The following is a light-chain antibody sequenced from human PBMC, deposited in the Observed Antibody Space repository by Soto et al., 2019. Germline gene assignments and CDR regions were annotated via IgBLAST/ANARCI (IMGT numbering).Light chain of an antibody. CDR1: SCDVGSYNY. CDR2: EVS. Sequence: QSALTQPASVSGSPGQSITISCTGTSCDVGSYNYVSWYQQHPGKAPKLMIYEVSNRPSGVSNRFSGSKSGSAASLTISGLQAEDEADYYCTSYTTTSTPVVFGGGTKLTVL. V-gene: IGLV2-14*01. CDR3: TSYTTTSTPVV. J-gene: IGLJ2*01.